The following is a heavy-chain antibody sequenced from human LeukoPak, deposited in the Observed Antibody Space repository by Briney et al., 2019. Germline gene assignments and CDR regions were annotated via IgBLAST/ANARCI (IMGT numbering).Heavy chain of an antibody. CDR3: ATYPRIFGVVTDYYYYGMDV. D-gene: IGHD3-3*02. J-gene: IGHJ6*02. CDR2: FDPEDGET. V-gene: IGHV1-24*01. Sequence: ASVKVSCKVSGYTLTELSMHWVRQAPGKGLEWMGGFDPEDGETIYAQKFQGRVTMTEDTSTDAAYMELSSLRSEDTAVYYCATYPRIFGVVTDYYYYGMDVWGQGTTVTVSS. CDR1: GYTLTELS.